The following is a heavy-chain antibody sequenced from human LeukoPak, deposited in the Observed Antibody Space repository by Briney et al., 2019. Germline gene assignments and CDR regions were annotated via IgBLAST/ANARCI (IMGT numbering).Heavy chain of an antibody. V-gene: IGHV4-30-4*08. Sequence: SETLSLTCTVSGASITSGDYYWSWIRQPPGKGLEWIGDIYYSESAYCNPSLMSRLTISIDTSKNQFSLKLSSVTAADTAVYYCARGRKRFLEWLLYPRAFDIWGQGTMVTVSS. J-gene: IGHJ3*02. CDR1: GASITSGDYY. D-gene: IGHD3-3*01. CDR3: ARGRKRFLEWLLYPRAFDI. CDR2: IYYSESA.